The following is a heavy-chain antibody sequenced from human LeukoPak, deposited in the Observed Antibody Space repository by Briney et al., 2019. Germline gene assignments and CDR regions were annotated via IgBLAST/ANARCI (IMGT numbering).Heavy chain of an antibody. J-gene: IGHJ4*02. CDR2: IIPILGIA. CDR3: ARIDSGSYYDLASDY. Sequence: GASVKVSCTASGGTFSSYTISWVRQAPGQGLEWMGRIIPILGIANYAQKFQGRVTITADKSTGTAYMELSSLRSEDTAVYYCARIDSGSYYDLASDYWGQGTLVTVSS. CDR1: GGTFSSYT. D-gene: IGHD1-26*01. V-gene: IGHV1-69*02.